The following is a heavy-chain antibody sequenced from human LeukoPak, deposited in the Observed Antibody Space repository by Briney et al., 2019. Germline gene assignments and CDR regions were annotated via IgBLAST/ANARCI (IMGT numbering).Heavy chain of an antibody. D-gene: IGHD4-23*01. V-gene: IGHV4-4*02. CDR1: GDSISSTGC. Sequence: PSVTLSLTCTVSGDSISSTGCWTWVRQPPGEGLEWIGEVYHSGATNYNPSLKSRVTMSVDKSKNQFSLKVNSVTAADTAVYYCAKNGGNSDLEYWGQGTLVTVSS. J-gene: IGHJ4*02. CDR3: AKNGGNSDLEY. CDR2: VYHSGAT.